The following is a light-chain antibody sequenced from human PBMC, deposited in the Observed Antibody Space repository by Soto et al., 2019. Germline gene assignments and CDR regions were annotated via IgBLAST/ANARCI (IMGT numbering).Light chain of an antibody. J-gene: IGLJ1*01. CDR3: SSYTSSSTQV. CDR2: DVS. Sequence: QPVLTQPASVSGSPGQSITISCTGTSSDVGGYNYVSWYQQHPGKAPKLMIYDVSNRPSGVSNRFSGSKSGNTASLTISGLQAEDDADYYCSSYTSSSTQVFGTGTKLTVL. V-gene: IGLV2-14*01. CDR1: SSDVGGYNY.